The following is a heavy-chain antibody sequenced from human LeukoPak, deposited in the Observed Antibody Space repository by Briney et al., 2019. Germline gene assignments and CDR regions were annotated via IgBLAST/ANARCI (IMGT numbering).Heavy chain of an antibody. D-gene: IGHD3-3*01. Sequence: GGSLRLSCAASGFTFTTYWMHWMRQTPGKGLEWVASIKNDGSEKYYVDSVRGRYTISRDNTKNSLYLQMSSLRAEDTAVYYCATDRGWRTSGYYLYYFEYWGQGTLVTFSS. J-gene: IGHJ4*02. CDR2: IKNDGSEK. V-gene: IGHV3-7*01. CDR3: ATDRGWRTSGYYLYYFEY. CDR1: GFTFTTYW.